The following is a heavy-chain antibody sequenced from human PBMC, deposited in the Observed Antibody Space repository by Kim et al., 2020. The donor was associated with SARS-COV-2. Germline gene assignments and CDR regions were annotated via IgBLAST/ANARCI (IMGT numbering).Heavy chain of an antibody. J-gene: IGHJ4*02. Sequence: STNYNPALQRRVTISVATSTNQFSLKLSSVTAADTAVYYCARGSPQIDYWGQGTLVTVSS. V-gene: IGHV4-34*01. CDR2: ST. CDR3: ARGSPQIDY.